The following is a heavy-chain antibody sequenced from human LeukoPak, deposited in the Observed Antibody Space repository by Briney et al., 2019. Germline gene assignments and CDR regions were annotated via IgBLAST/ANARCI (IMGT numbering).Heavy chain of an antibody. D-gene: IGHD4-11*01. Sequence: GGSLRLSCAASGFTFSGSAIHWVRQAAGTGLEWVGRIRSKANSYAPAYAASVKGRFTISRDDSKNTAYLQMNSLKTEDTAVYYCTGYTNYVGFDYWGQGTLVTVSS. CDR1: GFTFSGSA. J-gene: IGHJ4*02. CDR2: IRSKANSYAP. CDR3: TGYTNYVGFDY. V-gene: IGHV3-73*01.